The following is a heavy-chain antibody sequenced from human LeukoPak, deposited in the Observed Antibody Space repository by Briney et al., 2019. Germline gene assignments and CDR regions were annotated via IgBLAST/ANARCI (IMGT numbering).Heavy chain of an antibody. J-gene: IGHJ4*02. Sequence: GGSLRLSCVASGFTFINYAMSWVRQAPGKGLEWVATISVSGGDIYYADSVTGRFTLSRDNSKNTLYLQMNSLRAEDTALYYCASDGIAVDRGIGYFDYWGQGTLVTVSS. V-gene: IGHV3-23*01. CDR1: GFTFINYA. CDR2: ISVSGGDI. CDR3: ASDGIAVDRGIGYFDY. D-gene: IGHD6-13*01.